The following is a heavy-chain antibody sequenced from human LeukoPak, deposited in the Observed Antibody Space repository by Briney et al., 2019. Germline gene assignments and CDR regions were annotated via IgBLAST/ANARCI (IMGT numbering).Heavy chain of an antibody. Sequence: SETLSLTCTVSGGSISSGGYYWSWIRQHPGKGLEWIGYIYYSGSTYYNPSLKSRVTISVDTSKNQFSLKLSSVTAADTAVYYCASTPNERIAAAVHYWGQGTLVTVSS. J-gene: IGHJ4*02. CDR2: IYYSGST. V-gene: IGHV4-31*03. CDR3: ASTPNERIAAAVHY. D-gene: IGHD6-13*01. CDR1: GGSISSGGYY.